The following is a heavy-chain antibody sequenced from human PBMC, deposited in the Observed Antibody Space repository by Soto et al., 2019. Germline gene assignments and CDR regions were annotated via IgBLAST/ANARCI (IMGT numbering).Heavy chain of an antibody. D-gene: IGHD4-17*01. CDR3: ARTRGGSTVTSKGLGRFDS. V-gene: IGHV1-18*01. Sequence: ASVKVSCKASGYTFTNYGVSWVRQAPGQGLEWMGWISASNGNTKYAQKVQGRVTMTTDTSTSTAYMELWSLRSDDTAVYYCARTRGGSTVTSKGLGRFDSWGQGTLVTVSS. CDR1: GYTFTNYG. J-gene: IGHJ4*02. CDR2: ISASNGNT.